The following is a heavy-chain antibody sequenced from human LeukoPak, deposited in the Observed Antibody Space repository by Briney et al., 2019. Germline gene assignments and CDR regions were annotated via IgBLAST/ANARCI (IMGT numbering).Heavy chain of an antibody. CDR1: GYTFTSHG. V-gene: IGHV1-18*01. CDR3: ARWVDSVAGLEYYFDY. J-gene: IGHJ4*02. D-gene: IGHD6-19*01. CDR2: ISAYNGNT. Sequence: ASVKVSCKASGYTFTSHGISWVRQAPGQGLEWMGWISAYNGNTNYAQKLQGRVTMTTDTSTSTAYMELRSLRSDDTAVYYCARWVDSVAGLEYYFDYWGQGTLVTVSS.